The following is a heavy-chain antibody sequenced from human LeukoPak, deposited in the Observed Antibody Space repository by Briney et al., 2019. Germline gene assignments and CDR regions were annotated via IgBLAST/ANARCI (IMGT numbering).Heavy chain of an antibody. Sequence: SETLSLTCTVSGGSVSSGSYYWSWIRQPPGKGLEWIGYIYYSGSTNYNPSLKSRVTISVDTSKNQFSLKLSSVTAADTAVYYCARELKAYYYGMDVWGQGTTVTVS. CDR1: GGSVSSGSYY. CDR2: IYYSGST. J-gene: IGHJ6*02. V-gene: IGHV4-61*01. CDR3: ARELKAYYYGMDV.